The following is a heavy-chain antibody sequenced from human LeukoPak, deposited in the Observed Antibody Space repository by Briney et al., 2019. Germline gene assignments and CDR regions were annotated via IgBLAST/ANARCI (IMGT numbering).Heavy chain of an antibody. Sequence: GGSLRLSCAASGFTFSSYGMHWVRQAPGKGLEWVAVIWYDGSNKYYADSVKGRFTISRDNSKNTLYLQMNSLRAEDTAVYYCARDRGRWLTYYFDYWGQGTLVTVPS. D-gene: IGHD5-24*01. CDR2: IWYDGSNK. V-gene: IGHV3-33*01. CDR1: GFTFSSYG. CDR3: ARDRGRWLTYYFDY. J-gene: IGHJ4*02.